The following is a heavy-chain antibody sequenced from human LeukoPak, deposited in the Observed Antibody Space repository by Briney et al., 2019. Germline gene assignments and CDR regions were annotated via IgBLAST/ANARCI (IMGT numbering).Heavy chain of an antibody. Sequence: GASVKVSCKASGYTFTGYYMHWVRQAPGQGLEWMGWINPNSGGTNYAQKFQGRVTMTRDTSISTAYMELSRLRSDDTAVYYCTRDPGSSSWSYFDYRGQGTLVTVSS. CDR1: GYTFTGYY. CDR3: TRDPGSSSWSYFDY. CDR2: INPNSGGT. V-gene: IGHV1-2*02. D-gene: IGHD6-13*01. J-gene: IGHJ4*02.